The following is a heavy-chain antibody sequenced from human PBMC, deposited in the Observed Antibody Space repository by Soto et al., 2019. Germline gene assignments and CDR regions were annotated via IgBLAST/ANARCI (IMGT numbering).Heavy chain of an antibody. CDR3: ARHMYYDILTGYGWFDP. Sequence: SETLSLTCTVSGGSISSSSYYWGWFRQPPGKGLEWIGSIYYSGSTYYNPSLKSRVTISVDTSKNQFSLKLSSVTAADTAVYYCARHMYYDILTGYGWFDPWGQGTLVTVSS. J-gene: IGHJ5*02. V-gene: IGHV4-39*01. CDR2: IYYSGST. D-gene: IGHD3-9*01. CDR1: GGSISSSSYY.